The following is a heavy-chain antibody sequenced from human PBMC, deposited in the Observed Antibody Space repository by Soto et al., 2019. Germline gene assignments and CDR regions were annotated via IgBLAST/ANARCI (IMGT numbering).Heavy chain of an antibody. CDR3: YYDFWSGYYTSYYYGMDV. Sequence: PVGSLRLSCAASGFTFSGSAMHWVRQASGKGLEWVGRIRSKANSYATAYAASVKGRFTISRDDSKNTAYLQMNSLKTEDTAVYYCYYDFWSGYYTSYYYGMDVWGQGTTVTVSS. V-gene: IGHV3-73*01. CDR2: IRSKANSYAT. CDR1: GFTFSGSA. J-gene: IGHJ6*02. D-gene: IGHD3-3*01.